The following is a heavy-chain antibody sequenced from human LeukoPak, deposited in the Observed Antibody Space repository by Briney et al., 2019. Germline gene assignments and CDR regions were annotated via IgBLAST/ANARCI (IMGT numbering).Heavy chain of an antibody. V-gene: IGHV5-51*01. CDR1: GYTFIIYW. Sequence: GESLKISCKGSGYTFIIYWIAWVRQMPGKGLEWMGIIYPGDSTTRYSPSFQGQVTISDDKSISTAYLQWSRLKAADAAMYSCARQARDISGYYIYYLDDWRQVTLVTVA. J-gene: IGHJ4*02. D-gene: IGHD3-22*01. CDR2: IYPGDSTT. CDR3: ARQARDISGYYIYYLDD.